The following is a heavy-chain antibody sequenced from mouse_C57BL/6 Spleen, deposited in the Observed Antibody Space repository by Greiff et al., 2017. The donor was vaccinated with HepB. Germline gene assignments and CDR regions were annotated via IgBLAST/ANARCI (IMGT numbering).Heavy chain of an antibody. D-gene: IGHD2-4*01. CDR3: ARYDYDDAMDY. CDR1: GYTFTSYW. V-gene: IGHV1-52*01. CDR2: IDPSDSET. J-gene: IGHJ4*01. Sequence: QQPGAELVRPGSSVKLSCKASGYTFTSYWMHLVKQRPIQGLEWIGNIDPSDSETHYNQKFKDKATLTVAKSSSTAYMQLSSLTSEDSAVYYCARYDYDDAMDYWGQGTSVTVSS.